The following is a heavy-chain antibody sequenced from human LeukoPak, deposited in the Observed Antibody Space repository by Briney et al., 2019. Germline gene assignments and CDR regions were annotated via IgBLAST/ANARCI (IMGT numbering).Heavy chain of an antibody. CDR3: ARGGYSGYVAWFDP. CDR2: TYTSGST. CDR1: GGSISSGYY. Sequence: SETLSLTCTVSGGSISSGYYWSWIRQPAGKGLEWIGRTYTSGSTNYNPSLKSRVTISVDTSKNQFSLNLSSVTAADTAVYYCARGGYSGYVAWFDPWGQGTLVTVSS. V-gene: IGHV4-61*02. D-gene: IGHD5-12*01. J-gene: IGHJ5*02.